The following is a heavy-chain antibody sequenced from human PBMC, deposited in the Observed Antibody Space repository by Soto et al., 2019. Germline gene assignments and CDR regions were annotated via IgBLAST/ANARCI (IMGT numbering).Heavy chain of an antibody. CDR3: ARLSEYDSSSVLISGAFDH. D-gene: IGHD6-6*01. Sequence: PSETLSLTCNVSVDSISSSDYYWGWIRQPPGKGLEWIGFISYDGNTYYKPSLQSRVTISVGTSRTQFSLRLNFVTAADTAVYYCARLSEYDSSSVLISGAFDHWGQGILVTVSS. CDR1: VDSISSSDYY. CDR2: ISYDGNT. J-gene: IGHJ4*02. V-gene: IGHV4-39*01.